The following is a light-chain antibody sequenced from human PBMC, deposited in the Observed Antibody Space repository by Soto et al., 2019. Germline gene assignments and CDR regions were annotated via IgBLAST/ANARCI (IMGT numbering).Light chain of an antibody. J-gene: IGKJ1*01. CDR1: QSVSID. CDR3: QQYNKWPLT. V-gene: IGKV3-15*01. CDR2: GAS. Sequence: EIVMVQSPATLSVSTGERAALSCRASQSVSIDLAWYQQTPGQAPRLLIYGASTRATGIPVRFSGSASGTEFNLSISSLQSEDFTVYYCQQYNKWPLTFGQGTKVDIK.